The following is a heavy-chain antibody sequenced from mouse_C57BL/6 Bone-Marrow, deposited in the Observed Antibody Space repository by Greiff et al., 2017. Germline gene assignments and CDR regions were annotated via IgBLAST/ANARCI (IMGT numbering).Heavy chain of an antibody. J-gene: IGHJ4*01. CDR2: INPGSGGT. CDR3: ARERDYYGSRNAMDR. CDR1: GYAFTNYL. V-gene: IGHV1-54*01. Sequence: QVQLQQSGAELVRPGTSVKVSCKASGYAFTNYLIEWVKQRPGQGLEWIGVINPGSGGTNYNEKFKGKATLTADKSSSTAYMQLSSLTSEDSAVYVGARERDYYGSRNAMDRWGQGTSVTVSS. D-gene: IGHD1-1*01.